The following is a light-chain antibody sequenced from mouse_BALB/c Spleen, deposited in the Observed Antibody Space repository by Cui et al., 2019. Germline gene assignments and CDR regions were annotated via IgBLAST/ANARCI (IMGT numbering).Light chain of an antibody. CDR2: DTS. CDR1: QDIKKY. CDR3: LQYDNLRT. Sequence: DIQMTQSPSSLSASLGGKVTITCKASQDIKKYRAWYQHKPGKGPRLLIHDTSPLQPGIPSRFSGSGSGRDYSFSISNLEPEDIATYYCLQYDNLRTFGGGTKLEIK. J-gene: IGKJ1*01. V-gene: IGKV19-93*01.